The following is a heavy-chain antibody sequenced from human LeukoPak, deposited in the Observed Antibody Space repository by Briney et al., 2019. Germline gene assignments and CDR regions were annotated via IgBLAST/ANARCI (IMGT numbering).Heavy chain of an antibody. V-gene: IGHV1-46*01. J-gene: IGHJ6*03. CDR1: GYTFTSYY. D-gene: IGHD6-6*01. CDR2: INPSGGST. Sequence: ASVKVSCKASGYTFTSYYMHWVRQAPGQGLEWMGIINPSGGSTSYAQKFQGRVTMTRDTSTSTVYMELSSLRSEDTAMYYCARDLTYSSSANYYYYYMDVWGKGTTVTVSS. CDR3: ARDLTYSSSANYYYYYMDV.